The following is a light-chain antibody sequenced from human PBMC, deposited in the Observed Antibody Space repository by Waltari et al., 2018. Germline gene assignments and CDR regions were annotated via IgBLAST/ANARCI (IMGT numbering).Light chain of an antibody. V-gene: IGLV2-14*03. Sequence: QSALTQPASVSGSPGQSITISRTGTSSDVGGYNSLSWYQAHPGQAPNLIIYDFSDRPSGISERFSGSKSGNTASLTISGLQAEDEADYYCSSQSSDNVVLFGGGTKLTVL. J-gene: IGLJ2*01. CDR1: SSDVGGYNS. CDR3: SSQSSDNVVL. CDR2: DFS.